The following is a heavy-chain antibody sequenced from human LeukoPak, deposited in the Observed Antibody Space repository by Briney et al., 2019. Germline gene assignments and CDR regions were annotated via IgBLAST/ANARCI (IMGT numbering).Heavy chain of an antibody. Sequence: SETLSLTCTVSGVSITDYYWGWIRQPPGKGLEWIAYIYSSGTTNYNPSLKSRVTISLDTYKSQFSLKLSSVTAADTAVYYCVGPNHAPLAGPWFDPWGQGTLVIVSS. J-gene: IGHJ5*02. CDR2: IYSSGTT. V-gene: IGHV4-59*08. CDR1: GVSITDYY. D-gene: IGHD6-19*01. CDR3: VGPNHAPLAGPWFDP.